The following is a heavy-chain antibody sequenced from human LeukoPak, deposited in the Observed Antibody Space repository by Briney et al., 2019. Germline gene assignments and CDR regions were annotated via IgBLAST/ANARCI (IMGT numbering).Heavy chain of an antibody. CDR3: ASLGSGPHY. D-gene: IGHD6-19*01. CDR1: GGSISSSSYY. Sequence: SETLSLTCTVSGGSISSSSYYWGWIRQPPGKGLEWIGSIYYSGSTYYNPSLKSRVTISVDTSKNQFSLKLSSVTAADTAVYYCASLGSGPHYWGQGTLVTVSS. V-gene: IGHV4-39*01. CDR2: IYYSGST. J-gene: IGHJ4*02.